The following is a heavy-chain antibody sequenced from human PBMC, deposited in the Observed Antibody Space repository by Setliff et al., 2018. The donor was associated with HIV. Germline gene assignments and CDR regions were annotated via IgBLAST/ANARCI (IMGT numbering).Heavy chain of an antibody. CDR2: INPVGRN. CDR1: GDFFSSDYY. D-gene: IGHD5-12*01. V-gene: IGHV4-34*04. Sequence: PSETLSLTCTVSGDFFSSDYYWGWIRQSPGKGLEWIGEINPVGRNDNYNPSLNNRAAIVLDTSQNQFSLRLTFVTAADTAVYYCARVGLRLKYTFDYWGQGRLVTVSS. J-gene: IGHJ4*02. CDR3: ARVGLRLKYTFDY.